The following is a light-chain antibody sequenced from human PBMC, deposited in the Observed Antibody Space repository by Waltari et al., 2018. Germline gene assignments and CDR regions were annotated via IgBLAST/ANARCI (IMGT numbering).Light chain of an antibody. Sequence: DIVMTQSPDSLAVSLGERATINCKSSQRVLYSPNNKNYLAWYQQKPGQPPKLLIYWASTRESGVPDRFSGSGSGTDFTLTISSLQAEDVAVYYCQQYYSTPPYTFGQGTKLEIK. CDR3: QQYYSTPPYT. V-gene: IGKV4-1*01. J-gene: IGKJ2*01. CDR1: QRVLYSPNNKNY. CDR2: WAS.